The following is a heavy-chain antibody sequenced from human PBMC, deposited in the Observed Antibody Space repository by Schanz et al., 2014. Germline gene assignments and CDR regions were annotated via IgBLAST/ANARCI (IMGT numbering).Heavy chain of an antibody. V-gene: IGHV3-23*04. CDR1: GFNFNTYA. CDR2: LTEGGGGT. D-gene: IGHD2-21*01. CDR3: AKSKSQLPLFDY. Sequence: EVQLVESGGGLVQPGGSLRLACAASGFNFNTYAMSWVRQAPGKGLEWVSGLTEGGGGTYYTDAVKGRFTISRDSSKNTLYLQMNSLRADNTAVYYCAKSKSQLPLFDYWGQGTLVAVSS. J-gene: IGHJ4*02.